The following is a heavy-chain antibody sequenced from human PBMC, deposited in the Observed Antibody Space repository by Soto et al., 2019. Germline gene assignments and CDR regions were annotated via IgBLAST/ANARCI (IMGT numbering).Heavy chain of an antibody. Sequence: QVQLVASGGGVVRPGRSLRLSCAASGFTFSNYGMHWVRQAPGKGLEWVAAIWYDGSNKYYADSVKGRFTISRDISKNTLYLQMNSLRAEDTAVYYCARERIAAAGTAYFDYWGQGTLVTVSS. CDR1: GFTFSNYG. V-gene: IGHV3-33*01. CDR3: ARERIAAAGTAYFDY. J-gene: IGHJ4*02. D-gene: IGHD6-13*01. CDR2: IWYDGSNK.